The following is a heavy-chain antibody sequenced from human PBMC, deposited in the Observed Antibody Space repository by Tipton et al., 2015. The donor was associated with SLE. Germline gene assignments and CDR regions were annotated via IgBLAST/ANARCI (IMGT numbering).Heavy chain of an antibody. Sequence: SLRLSCAASGFTFSSYATSWVRQAPGKGLEWVSVIYTGGGTYYADSVKGRFTISRDNSKNTLYLQMNSLRAEDTAVYYCAKDLKRRWELPIGPSFDYWGQGTLVTVSS. CDR2: IYTGGGT. V-gene: IGHV3-23*03. J-gene: IGHJ4*02. CDR3: AKDLKRRWELPIGPSFDY. D-gene: IGHD1-26*01. CDR1: GFTFSSYA.